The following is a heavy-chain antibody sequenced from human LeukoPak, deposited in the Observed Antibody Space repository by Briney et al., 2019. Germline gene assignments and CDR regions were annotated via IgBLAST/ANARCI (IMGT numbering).Heavy chain of an antibody. CDR1: RAPHSSYY. J-gene: IGHJ4*02. V-gene: IGHV4-59*01. D-gene: IGHD3-3*01. CDR3: VSGYYEPFDT. CDR2: IPDTGKT. Sequence: SQTLPLTCSFSRAPHSSYYWRWIRQSPAKRLEGLGYIPDTGKTDYNPSLKSRGTLSLDRSNNQFSMWLTSVTAAGTAVYFCVSGYYEPFDTWGQRTL.